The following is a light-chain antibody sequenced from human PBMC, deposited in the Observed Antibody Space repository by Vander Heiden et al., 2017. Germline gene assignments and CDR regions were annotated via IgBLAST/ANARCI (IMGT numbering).Light chain of an antibody. V-gene: IGKV1-5*03. CDR3: KQYTSYAWT. CDR1: QSISSW. CDR2: KAS. J-gene: IGKJ1*01. Sequence: DIHMTQSPSTLSASVGDRVTITCRASQSISSWLDRYQQKPGKAPKLLIYKASSLESGVPSRFSGSGSGTEFTLTIISPQPDAFATYYCKQYTSYAWTFGQGTKVEIK.